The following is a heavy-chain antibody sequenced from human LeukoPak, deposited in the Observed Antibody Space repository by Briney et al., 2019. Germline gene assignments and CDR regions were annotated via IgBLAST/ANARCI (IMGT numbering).Heavy chain of an antibody. V-gene: IGHV3-53*01. Sequence: GGSLRLSCAASGSTVSSNYMSWVRQAPGKGLEWVSIIYSGGSTFYADSVRGRFTISRDNSKSTLSPQMNSLRAEDTAIYYCATYRQVLLPFESWGQGTLVTVSS. CDR1: GSTVSSNY. D-gene: IGHD2-8*02. J-gene: IGHJ4*02. CDR2: IYSGGST. CDR3: ATYRQVLLPFES.